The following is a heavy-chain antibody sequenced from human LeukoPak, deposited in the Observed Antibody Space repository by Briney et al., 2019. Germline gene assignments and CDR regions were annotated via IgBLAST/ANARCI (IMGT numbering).Heavy chain of an antibody. CDR3: ARHRGGGAYYFDH. J-gene: IGHJ4*02. D-gene: IGHD2-15*01. CDR1: ADSHSSRRSY. V-gene: IGHV4-39*01. Sequence: SETLSLACSVSADSHSSRRSYWGWIRQPPGKGLEWVGTVSYNGRTYYNPSLKSRVAIYIDKSKNLFSMNLTSMTAADTAFYFCARHRGGGAYYFDHWSQATLVTVSS. CDR2: VSYNGRT.